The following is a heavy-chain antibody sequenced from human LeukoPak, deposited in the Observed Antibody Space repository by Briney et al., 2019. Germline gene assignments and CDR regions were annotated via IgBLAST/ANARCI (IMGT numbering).Heavy chain of an antibody. CDR1: GFTFSSYG. D-gene: IGHD6-19*01. Sequence: PGGSLRLSCAASGFTFSSYGMHWVRQAPGKGLEWLAVIWYDGSNKYYADSVKGRFTISRDNSKNTLYLQMNSLRAEDTAVYYCARDHSSGWYSDYFDYWGQGTLVTVSS. CDR2: IWYDGSNK. CDR3: ARDHSSGWYSDYFDY. J-gene: IGHJ4*02. V-gene: IGHV3-33*01.